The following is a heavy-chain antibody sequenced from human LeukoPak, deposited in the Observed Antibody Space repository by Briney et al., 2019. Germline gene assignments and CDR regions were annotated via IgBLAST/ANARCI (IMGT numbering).Heavy chain of an antibody. CDR3: TRDRCSSTSCYARPPSYYFDY. D-gene: IGHD2-2*01. Sequence: ASLKVSCKASGYTFTGYYMHWVRQAPGQGLDWMGWINPNSGVTTYAQKFQGRVTMTRDTSISTAYMDLSRLISDDTAVYYCTRDRCSSTSCYARPPSYYFDYWGQGTLVTVSS. V-gene: IGHV1-2*02. J-gene: IGHJ4*02. CDR1: GYTFTGYY. CDR2: INPNSGVT.